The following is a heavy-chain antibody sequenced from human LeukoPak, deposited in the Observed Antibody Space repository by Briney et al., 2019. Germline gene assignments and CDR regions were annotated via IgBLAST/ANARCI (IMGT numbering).Heavy chain of an antibody. CDR1: GFTFSSYG. CDR2: ISGSGGST. J-gene: IGHJ4*02. D-gene: IGHD3-22*01. CDR3: ARDRHKYNYDSGGYPPY. Sequence: GGSLRLSCAASGFTFSSYGMSWVRQAPGKGLEWVSAISGSGGSTYYADSVKGRFTISRDNSKNTLYLQMNTLRAEDTAVYYCARDRHKYNYDSGGYPPYWGQGTLVTVSS. V-gene: IGHV3-23*01.